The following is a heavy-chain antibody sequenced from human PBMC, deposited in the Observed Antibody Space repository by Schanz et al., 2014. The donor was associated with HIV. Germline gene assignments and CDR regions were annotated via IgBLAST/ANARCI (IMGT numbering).Heavy chain of an antibody. V-gene: IGHV1-8*01. J-gene: IGHJ6*02. CDR2: MNPNSGNT. CDR1: GYSFPSYA. D-gene: IGHD3-3*01. Sequence: QIQLVQSGAEVKKPGASVKVSCKASGYSFPSYAFNWVRQAPGQGLEWMGWMNPNSGNTDFAQKFQGRVTMTRNTSISTAYMELSSLISEDTAVYYCARMGVTIFGGGMNVWGQGTTVTVSS. CDR3: ARMGVTIFGGGMNV.